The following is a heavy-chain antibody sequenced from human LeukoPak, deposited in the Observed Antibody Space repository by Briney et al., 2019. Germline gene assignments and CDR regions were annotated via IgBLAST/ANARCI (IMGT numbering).Heavy chain of an antibody. CDR2: IYYSGST. D-gene: IGHD3-10*01. Sequence: SETLSLTCTVSGDSISSGDYYWSWIRQPAGKGLEWIGYIYYSGSTNYRPSLKSRVTISVDTSKNQFSLKLSSVTAADTAVYYCARGGYYGLGNDFRFDPWGQGTLVTVSS. CDR1: GDSISSGDYY. CDR3: ARGGYYGLGNDFRFDP. J-gene: IGHJ5*02. V-gene: IGHV4-61*10.